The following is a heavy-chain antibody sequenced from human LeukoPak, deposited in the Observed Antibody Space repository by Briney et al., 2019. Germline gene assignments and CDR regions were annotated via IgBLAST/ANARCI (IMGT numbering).Heavy chain of an antibody. V-gene: IGHV4-4*07. CDR2: IYTSGST. D-gene: IGHD3-22*01. Sequence: SETLSLTCTVSGYSISSSYYWSWIRQPAGKGLEWIGRIYTSGSTNYNPSLKSRVTMSVDTSKNQFSLKLSSVTAADTAVYYCARGLYYYDSSGYYVWGKGTTVTISS. J-gene: IGHJ6*04. CDR3: ARGLYYYDSSGYYV. CDR1: GYSISSSYY.